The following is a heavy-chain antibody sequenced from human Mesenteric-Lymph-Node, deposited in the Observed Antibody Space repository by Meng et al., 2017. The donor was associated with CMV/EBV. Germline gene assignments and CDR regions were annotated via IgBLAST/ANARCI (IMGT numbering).Heavy chain of an antibody. Sequence: GGSLRLSCAASEFTFNTFAMSWVRQAPGKGLEWVAIISYDGTNIYYADSMRGRFTISRDDSKNTLYLQMNSLRPEDTALYYCAREGTGYSSSSDAFDLWGQGTLVTVSS. CDR3: AREGTGYSSSSDAFDL. CDR1: EFTFNTFA. V-gene: IGHV3-30-3*01. D-gene: IGHD6-6*01. J-gene: IGHJ3*01. CDR2: ISYDGTNI.